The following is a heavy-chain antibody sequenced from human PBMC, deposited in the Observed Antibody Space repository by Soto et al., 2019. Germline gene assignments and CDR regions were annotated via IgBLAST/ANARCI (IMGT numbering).Heavy chain of an antibody. CDR2: IIPIFGTA. J-gene: IGHJ4*02. V-gene: IGHV1-69*13. Sequence: SVKVSCKASGGTFSSYAISWVRQAPGQGLEWMGGIIPIFGTANYAQKFQGRVTITADESTRTAYMELSSLIHEDTAVYYCARERARYYDSSGYYHHSRYYFDYWGQGTLVTVSS. D-gene: IGHD3-22*01. CDR1: GGTFSSYA. CDR3: ARERARYYDSSGYYHHSRYYFDY.